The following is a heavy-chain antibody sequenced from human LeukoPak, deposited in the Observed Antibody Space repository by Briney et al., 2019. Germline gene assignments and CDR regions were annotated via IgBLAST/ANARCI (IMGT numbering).Heavy chain of an antibody. V-gene: IGHV1-69*13. Sequence: SVKVSCKASGGTFSSYAISWVRQAPGQGLEWMGGIIPIFGTANYAQKFQGRVTITADESTSTAYMELSSLRSEDTAVYYCARGKAFMIVVANDAFDIWGQGTMVTVSS. J-gene: IGHJ3*02. CDR1: GGTFSSYA. CDR3: ARGKAFMIVVANDAFDI. CDR2: IIPIFGTA. D-gene: IGHD3-22*01.